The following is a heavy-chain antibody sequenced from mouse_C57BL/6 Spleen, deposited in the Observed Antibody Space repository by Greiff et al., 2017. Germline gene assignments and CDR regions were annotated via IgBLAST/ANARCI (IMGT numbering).Heavy chain of an antibody. D-gene: IGHD3-2*02. CDR1: GFTFSDYY. CDR2: INYDGSST. Sequence: DVKLVESEGGLVQPGSSMKLSCTASGFTFSDYYMAWVRQVPEKGLEWVANINYDGSSTYYLDSLKSRFIISRDNAKNILYLQMSSLKSEDTATYYCAREQLRLHYAMDYWGQGTSVTVSS. V-gene: IGHV5-16*01. CDR3: AREQLRLHYAMDY. J-gene: IGHJ4*01.